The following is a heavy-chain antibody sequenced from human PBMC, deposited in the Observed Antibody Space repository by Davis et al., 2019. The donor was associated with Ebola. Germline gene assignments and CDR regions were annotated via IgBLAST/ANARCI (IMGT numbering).Heavy chain of an antibody. CDR3: ARNYALGRPRFDP. J-gene: IGHJ5*02. CDR1: GGSFSGYY. Sequence: SETLSLTCTVSGGSFSGYYWSWIRQPPGKGLEWIGEINHSGSTNYNPSLKSRVTISVDTSKNQFSLKLSSVTAADTAVYYCARNYALGRPRFDPWGQGTLVTVSS. CDR2: INHSGST. D-gene: IGHD3-16*01. V-gene: IGHV4-34*01.